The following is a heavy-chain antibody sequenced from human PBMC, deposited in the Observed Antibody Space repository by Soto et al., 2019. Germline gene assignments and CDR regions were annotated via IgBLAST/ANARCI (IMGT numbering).Heavy chain of an antibody. CDR3: ARSEWSGRDYYYYGMDV. CDR2: IYPGDSDT. Sequence: PGESLKISCKGSGYSFTSYWIGWVRQMPGKGLERMGIIYPGDSDTRYSPPFQGQVTISADKSISTAYLQWSSLKASDTAMYYCARSEWSGRDYYYYGMDVWGQGTTVTVSS. D-gene: IGHD3-3*01. V-gene: IGHV5-51*01. J-gene: IGHJ6*02. CDR1: GYSFTSYW.